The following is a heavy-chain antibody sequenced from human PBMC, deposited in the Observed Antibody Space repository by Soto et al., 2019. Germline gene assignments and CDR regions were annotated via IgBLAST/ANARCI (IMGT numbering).Heavy chain of an antibody. V-gene: IGHV1-69*01. J-gene: IGHJ4*02. CDR3: ARPENIAAAPPHFDY. D-gene: IGHD6-13*01. CDR1: GGTFSSYA. Sequence: QVQLVQSGAEVKKPGSSVKVFCKASGGTFSSYAISWVRQAPGQAHEWMGGIIPIFGTANYAQKFQGRVTITADESTSTAYMELSSLRSEDTAVYYCARPENIAAAPPHFDYWGQGTLVTVSS. CDR2: IIPIFGTA.